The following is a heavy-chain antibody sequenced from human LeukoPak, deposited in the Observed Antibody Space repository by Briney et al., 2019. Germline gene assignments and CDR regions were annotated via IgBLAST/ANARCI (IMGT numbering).Heavy chain of an antibody. CDR1: GYSFTSYG. D-gene: IGHD3-10*01. CDR3: ARDIGVSQFDY. CDR2: ISGYNGRT. V-gene: IGHV1-18*01. Sequence: WASVKVSCKTSGYSFTSYGISWVRQAPGQGLEWLGWISGYNGRTDYSQKLQGRVTMTTDTSTTTAYMELRSLTSDDTAMYYCARDIGVSQFDYWGQGTLDTVSS. J-gene: IGHJ4*02.